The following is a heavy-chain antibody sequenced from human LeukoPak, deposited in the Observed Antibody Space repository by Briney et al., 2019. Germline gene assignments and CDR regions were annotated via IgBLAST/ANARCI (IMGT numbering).Heavy chain of an antibody. CDR3: ARAPYYYDSSGYPNYYYYYGMDV. CDR1: GGSISSGGHY. Sequence: PSQTLSLTCTVSGGSISSGGHYWSWIRQHPGKGLEWIGYINYSGSTYYNPSLKSRVTTSVGTSQNQFSLKLSSVTAADTAVYYCARAPYYYDSSGYPNYYYYYGMDVWGQGTTVTVSS. CDR2: INYSGST. J-gene: IGHJ6*02. D-gene: IGHD3-22*01. V-gene: IGHV4-31*03.